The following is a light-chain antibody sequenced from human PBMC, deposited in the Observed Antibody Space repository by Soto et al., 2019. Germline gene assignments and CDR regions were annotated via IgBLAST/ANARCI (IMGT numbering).Light chain of an antibody. V-gene: IGLV2-8*01. CDR2: EVT. CDR1: SSDVGGYDF. Sequence: QSVLTQPPSASGSPGQSVTISCTGTSSDVGGYDFVSWYQQPPGKAPKLMIYEVTKRPSGVPDRFSGSKSGNTASLTVSGLQAEDEADYYCSSYAGSNSHYVFGTGTKVTVL. J-gene: IGLJ1*01. CDR3: SSYAGSNSHYV.